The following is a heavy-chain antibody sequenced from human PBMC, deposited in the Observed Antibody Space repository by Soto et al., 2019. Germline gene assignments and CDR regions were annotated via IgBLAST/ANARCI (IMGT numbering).Heavy chain of an antibody. J-gene: IGHJ6*02. Sequence: SETVSLTCAVSGGSISSSKWWSWVRQPPGKGLEWIGEIYHSGSTNYNPSLKSRVTISVDKSKNQFSLKLSSVTAADTAVYYCARSHCSSTSCYGMDVWGQGTTVTVSS. V-gene: IGHV4-4*02. D-gene: IGHD2-2*01. CDR1: GGSISSSKW. CDR3: ARSHCSSTSCYGMDV. CDR2: IYHSGST.